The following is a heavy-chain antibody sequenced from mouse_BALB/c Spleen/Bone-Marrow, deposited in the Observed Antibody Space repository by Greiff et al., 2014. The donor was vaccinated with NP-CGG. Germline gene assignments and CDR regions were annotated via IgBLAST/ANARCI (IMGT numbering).Heavy chain of an antibody. Sequence: VQLQQPGPELVKPGASVKMSCKASGYTFTSYVIHWVKQKPGQGLEWIGYINPFNDGTKYNEKFKGKATLTSDQSSSTAYMELRSLTSEDSAVYYCARGGYYGTSLYWYFDVWGAGTTVTVSS. J-gene: IGHJ1*01. V-gene: IGHV1-14*01. CDR2: INPFNDGT. CDR3: ARGGYYGTSLYWYFDV. D-gene: IGHD1-1*01. CDR1: GYTFTSYV.